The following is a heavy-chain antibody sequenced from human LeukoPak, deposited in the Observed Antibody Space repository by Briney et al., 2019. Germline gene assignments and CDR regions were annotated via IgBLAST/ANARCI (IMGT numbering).Heavy chain of an antibody. J-gene: IGHJ4*02. CDR1: GFTFSSYA. V-gene: IGHV3-23*01. CDR2: ISGSGGST. D-gene: IGHD6-13*01. Sequence: GGSLRLSCAAPGFTFSSYAMSWVRQAPGKGLEWVSAISGSGGSTYYADSVKGRFTISRDNSKNTLYLQMNSLRAEDTAVYYCANFPSSSWTDYWGQGTLVTVSS. CDR3: ANFPSSSWTDY.